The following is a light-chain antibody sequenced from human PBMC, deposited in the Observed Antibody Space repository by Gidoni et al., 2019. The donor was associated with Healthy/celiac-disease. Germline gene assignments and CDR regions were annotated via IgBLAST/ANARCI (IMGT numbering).Light chain of an antibody. J-gene: IGKJ3*01. CDR1: QSISSY. Sequence: DIKMTQSTSSLSASVGDRVTITCRASQSISSYLNWYQQKPGKAPKLLIYAASSLQSGVPSRFSGSGSGTYFTLTISSLQPEDFATYYCQQSYSTPFTFGPGTNVDIK. V-gene: IGKV1-39*01. CDR3: QQSYSTPFT. CDR2: AAS.